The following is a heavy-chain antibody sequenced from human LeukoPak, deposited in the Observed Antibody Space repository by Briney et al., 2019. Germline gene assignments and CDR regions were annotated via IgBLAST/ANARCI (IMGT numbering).Heavy chain of an antibody. V-gene: IGHV7-4-1*02. J-gene: IGHJ6*03. CDR1: GYTFTSYA. D-gene: IGHD6-19*01. CDR3: ARDGRAYSSGWLNPYYYYYYMDV. Sequence: GASVEVSCKASGYTFTSYAMNWVRQAPGQGLEWMGWINTNTGNPTYAQGFTGRFVFSLDTSVSTAYLQISSLKAEDTAVYYCARDGRAYSSGWLNPYYYYYYMDVWGKGTTVTIS. CDR2: INTNTGNP.